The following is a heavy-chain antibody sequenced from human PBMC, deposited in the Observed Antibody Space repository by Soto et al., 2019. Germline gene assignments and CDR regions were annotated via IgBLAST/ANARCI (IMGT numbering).Heavy chain of an antibody. CDR2: IRSKAYGGTT. V-gene: IGHV3-49*03. J-gene: IGHJ6*03. CDR3: TRDLVVTSTISPYYYYYMDV. Sequence: GGSLRLSCTASGFTFGDYAMSWFRQAPGKGLEWVGFIRSKAYGGTTEYAASVKGRFTISRDDSKSIAYLQMNSLKTEDTAVYYCTRDLVVTSTISPYYYYYMDVWGKGTTVTVSS. CDR1: GFTFGDYA. D-gene: IGHD3-9*01.